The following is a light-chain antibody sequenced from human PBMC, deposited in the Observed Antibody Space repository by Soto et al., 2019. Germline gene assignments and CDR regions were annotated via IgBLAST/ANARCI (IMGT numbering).Light chain of an antibody. V-gene: IGKV3-11*01. CDR2: DAS. J-gene: IGKJ1*01. CDR1: QSVSSY. CDR3: HQRSNWPWT. Sequence: EIVLTQSPATLSLSPGERATLSCRVSQSVSSYLAWYQQKPGQAPSLLIYDASNRATGIPARFSGGGSGTDFTLTISSLEPEDFAVYYCHQRSNWPWTFGQGTKVDIK.